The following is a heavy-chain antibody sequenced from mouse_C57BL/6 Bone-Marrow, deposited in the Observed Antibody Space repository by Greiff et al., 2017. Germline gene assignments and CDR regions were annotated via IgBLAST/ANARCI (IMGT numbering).Heavy chain of an antibody. V-gene: IGHV1-66*01. D-gene: IGHD2-4*01. CDR2: IYPGSGNT. J-gene: IGHJ2*01. CDR1: GYSFTSYY. CDR3: ARGDYDGFDY. Sequence: QVQLQQSGPELVKPGASVKISCKASGYSFTSYYIHWVKQRPGQGLEWIGWIYPGSGNTKYNEKFKGKATLTADTSSSTAYMQLSSLTSEDSAVYYCARGDYDGFDYWGQGTTLTVSS.